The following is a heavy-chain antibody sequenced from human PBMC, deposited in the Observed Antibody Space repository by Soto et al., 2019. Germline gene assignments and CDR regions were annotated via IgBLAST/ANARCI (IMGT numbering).Heavy chain of an antibody. CDR1: GGSISNYY. V-gene: IGHV4-59*01. CDR2: IYYSGST. Sequence: SETLSLPCTAAGGSISNYYLNWMRQPPGKRLEWIGYIYYSGSTNDYPALKSRVTISIDTSKNQFSLKLSSVTAADTAVYFCARDEGHKYNSNDEGPCFDPWGQGTLVTVSS. J-gene: IGHJ5*02. CDR3: ARDEGHKYNSNDEGPCFDP. D-gene: IGHD1-20*01.